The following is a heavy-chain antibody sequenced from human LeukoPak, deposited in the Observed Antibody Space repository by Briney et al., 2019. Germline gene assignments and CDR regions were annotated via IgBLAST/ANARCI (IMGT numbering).Heavy chain of an antibody. V-gene: IGHV3-33*01. Sequence: GGSLRLSCAASGFTFSSYGMHWVRQAPGKGLEWVAVIWYDGSNKYYADSVKGRFTISRDNSKNTLYLQMNSLRAEDTAVYYCATPGPCGGDCYSGFGNWGQETLVTVSS. CDR2: IWYDGSNK. CDR1: GFTFSSYG. J-gene: IGHJ4*02. D-gene: IGHD2-21*02. CDR3: ATPGPCGGDCYSGFGN.